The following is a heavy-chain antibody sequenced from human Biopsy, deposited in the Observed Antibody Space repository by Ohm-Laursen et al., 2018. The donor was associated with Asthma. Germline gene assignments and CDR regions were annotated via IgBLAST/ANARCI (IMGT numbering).Heavy chain of an antibody. V-gene: IGHV2-70*04. CDR1: GLSLSKTGMR. D-gene: IGHD6-13*01. J-gene: IGHJ4*02. Sequence: TQTLTLTRTLSGLSLSKTGMRVSWIRQPPGKALEWLARIDWDDDKFHSASLKTRLTISKDTSKNQVVLTMTTMDPVDTATYYCAREQQLGNFDYWGQGTLVTVSS. CDR2: IDWDDDK. CDR3: AREQQLGNFDY.